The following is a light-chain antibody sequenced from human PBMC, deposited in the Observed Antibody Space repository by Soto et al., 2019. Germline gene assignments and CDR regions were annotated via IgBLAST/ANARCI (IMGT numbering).Light chain of an antibody. Sequence: EIVLTQSPGTPSLSPGERATLSCRASQSVSSSYLAWYQQKPGQAPRLLIYGASSRATGIPDRFSGSGSGTDFTLTISRLEPEDFAVYYCQQYGSSPPYTFGRGTKLEIK. CDR3: QQYGSSPPYT. V-gene: IGKV3-20*01. CDR1: QSVSSSY. CDR2: GAS. J-gene: IGKJ2*01.